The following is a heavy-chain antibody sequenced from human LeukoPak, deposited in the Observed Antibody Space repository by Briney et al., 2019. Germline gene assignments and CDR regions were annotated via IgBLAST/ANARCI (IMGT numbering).Heavy chain of an antibody. J-gene: IGHJ4*02. CDR1: GFSFNSYA. D-gene: IGHD4-17*01. CDR3: AKLPTSYGDYGWDY. CDR2: VSGRGERT. Sequence: GGSPRLSCAASGFSFNSYAMSWVRQAPGKGLEWVSAVSGRGERTYYADFVQGRFSISRDNSKKTLYLQMNSLRDEDTAVYYCAKLPTSYGDYGWDYWGQGTLVIVSS. V-gene: IGHV3-23*01.